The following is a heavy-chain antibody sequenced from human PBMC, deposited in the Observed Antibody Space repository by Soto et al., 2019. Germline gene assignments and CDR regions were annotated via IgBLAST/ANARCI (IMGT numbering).Heavy chain of an antibody. CDR1: GYSFTSYW. Sequence: GESLKISCKGSGYSFTSYWIGWVRQMPGKGLEWMGIIYPGDSDTRYSPSFQGQVTISADKSISTAYLQWSSLKASDTAMYYCARHGWFGESSVYFQHWGQGTLVTVSS. V-gene: IGHV5-51*01. CDR2: IYPGDSDT. CDR3: ARHGWFGESSVYFQH. J-gene: IGHJ1*01. D-gene: IGHD3-10*01.